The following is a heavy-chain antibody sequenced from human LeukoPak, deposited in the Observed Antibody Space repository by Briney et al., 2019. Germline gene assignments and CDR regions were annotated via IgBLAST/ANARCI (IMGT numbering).Heavy chain of an antibody. J-gene: IGHJ4*02. Sequence: GGSLRLSCAASGFTLSSYWMHWVRQTPGKGLVWVSRINNSGSSTSYADSVKGRFTISRENAKNTLYLQMNSRRAEDTAVYFCARGNSHSFDYWGKGALVTVSS. D-gene: IGHD4-11*01. CDR2: INNSGSST. CDR3: ARGNSHSFDY. CDR1: GFTLSSYW. V-gene: IGHV3-74*01.